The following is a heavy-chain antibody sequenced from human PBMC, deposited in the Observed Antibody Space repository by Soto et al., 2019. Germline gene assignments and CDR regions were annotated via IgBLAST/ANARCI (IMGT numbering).Heavy chain of an antibody. CDR1: GGSFSGYY. V-gene: IGHV4-34*01. CDR3: AEGSGRTFDY. J-gene: IGHJ4*02. Sequence: QVQLQQWGAGLLKPSETLSLTCAVYGGSFSGYYWTWIRQPPGKGLEWIGEINHSGSTNYNPSLKRGFSIAVATSKNHSPLTLSSVTAADTAVNSCAEGSGRTFDYWGQGTLGTVSS. CDR2: INHSGST.